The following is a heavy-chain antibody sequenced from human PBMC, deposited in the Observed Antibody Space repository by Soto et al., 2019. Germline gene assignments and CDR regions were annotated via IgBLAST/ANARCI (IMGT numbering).Heavy chain of an antibody. CDR1: GFSLSTSGMC. V-gene: IGHV2-70*11. Sequence: SGPTLVNPTQTLTLTCTFSGFSLSTSGMCVSWIRQPPGKALEWLARIDWDDDKYYSTSLKTRLTISKDTSKNQVVLTMTNMDPVDTATYYCARPLTRYYYYGMDVWGQGTTVTVSS. J-gene: IGHJ6*02. D-gene: IGHD3-16*01. CDR3: ARPLTRYYYYGMDV. CDR2: IDWDDDK.